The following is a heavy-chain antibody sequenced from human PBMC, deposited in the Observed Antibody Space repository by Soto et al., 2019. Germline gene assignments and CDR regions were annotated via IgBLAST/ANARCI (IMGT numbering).Heavy chain of an antibody. CDR2: INHSGTT. D-gene: IGHD4-17*01. J-gene: IGHJ6*02. V-gene: IGHV4-34*01. Sequence: SETLSLTCAVYGGSFSNYDWSWIRQPPGKGLEWIGEINHSGTTNYNPSLKSRVTTSVDTSKNQFSLKLTSVTAADTAVYYCARVTRGDYLLTFSLRGMDVWGQGTPVTVSS. CDR1: GGSFSNYD. CDR3: ARVTRGDYLLTFSLRGMDV.